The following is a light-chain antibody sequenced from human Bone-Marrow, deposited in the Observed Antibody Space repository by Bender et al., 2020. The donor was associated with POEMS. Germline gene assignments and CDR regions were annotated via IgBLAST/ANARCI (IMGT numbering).Light chain of an antibody. CDR2: EGT. V-gene: IGLV2-23*01. Sequence: QSALTQPPSASGSPGQSITFSCTGTSSDIGNYNLVSWYQQYPGKAPKVIVYEGTKRPSGVSNRFSGSKSGNTASLTISGLQTEDEADYYCASYAGRDTWVFGGGTKLTV. CDR3: ASYAGRDTWV. CDR1: SSDIGNYNL. J-gene: IGLJ3*02.